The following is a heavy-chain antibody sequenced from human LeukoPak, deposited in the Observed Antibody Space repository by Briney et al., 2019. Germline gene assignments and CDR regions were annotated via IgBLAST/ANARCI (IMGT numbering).Heavy chain of an antibody. V-gene: IGHV3-30*03. J-gene: IGHJ4*02. CDR3: ARVEWSAVTRTLDN. Sequence: PGRSLRLPCAASGFTFSSYGMHWVRQAPGKGLEWVAVISYDGSNKYYADSVKGRFTISRDNSKNTLYLQMSSLRVEDTGVYYCARVEWSAVTRTLDNWGQGTLVTVSS. CDR2: ISYDGSNK. D-gene: IGHD3-3*01. CDR1: GFTFSSYG.